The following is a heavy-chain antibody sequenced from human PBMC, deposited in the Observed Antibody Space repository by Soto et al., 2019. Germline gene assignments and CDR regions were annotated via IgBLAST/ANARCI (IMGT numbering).Heavy chain of an antibody. V-gene: IGHV3-33*01. J-gene: IGHJ6*02. Sequence: GGSLRLSCAASGFTFSNYGMHWVRQAPGKGLEWVAIIWYDGSNKYYADSVKGRFTISRDNSKNTLYLQMNSLRAEDTAVYYCARPLPTYYYDMDVWGQGTTVTVSS. CDR1: GFTFSNYG. CDR2: IWYDGSNK. CDR3: ARPLPTYYYDMDV.